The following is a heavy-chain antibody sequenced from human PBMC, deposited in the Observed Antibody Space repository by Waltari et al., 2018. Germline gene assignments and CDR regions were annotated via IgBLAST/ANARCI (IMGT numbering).Heavy chain of an antibody. D-gene: IGHD6-13*01. V-gene: IGHV1-69*01. Sequence: QVQLVQSGAEVKKPGSSVKVSCKASGGTFSSYAISWVRQAPGQGLGGIIPIFGTANYAQKFQGRVTITADESTSTAYMELSSLRSEDTAVYYCARDLNNEEAAAGNYYYYGMDVWGQGTTVTVSS. CDR2: IIPIFGTA. J-gene: IGHJ6*02. CDR3: ARDLNNEEAAAGNYYYYGMDV. CDR1: GGTFSSYA.